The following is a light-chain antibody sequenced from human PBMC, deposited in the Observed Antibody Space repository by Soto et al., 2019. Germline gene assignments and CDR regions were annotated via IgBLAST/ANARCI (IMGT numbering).Light chain of an antibody. CDR2: TAS. CDR1: QNIDTW. V-gene: IGKV1-5*03. J-gene: IGKJ1*01. Sequence: DIQMTQSPSTLSASIGDRITISCRASQNIDTWLAWYQQRPGEAPKLLIYTASNLENGVPSRFSGRGSGTAVNLTISSLHPEDFATYYCQEYSDSARSFGQGT. CDR3: QEYSDSARS.